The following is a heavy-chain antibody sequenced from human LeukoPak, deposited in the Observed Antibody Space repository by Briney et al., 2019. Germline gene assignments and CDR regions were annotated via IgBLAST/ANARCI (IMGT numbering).Heavy chain of an antibody. V-gene: IGHV4-39*01. CDR2: IYYSGST. CDR1: GGSISSRSYY. Sequence: SETLSLTCTCSGGSISSRSYYWGGIRQPPGRGLEWIGSIYYSGSTYYNPSLKRRVTISVCTSKNQFSLTLSSVNAADTAVYYCARHNRGRGPWPLFDYWGQGTLVTVSS. D-gene: IGHD3-10*01. J-gene: IGHJ4*02. CDR3: ARHNRGRGPWPLFDY.